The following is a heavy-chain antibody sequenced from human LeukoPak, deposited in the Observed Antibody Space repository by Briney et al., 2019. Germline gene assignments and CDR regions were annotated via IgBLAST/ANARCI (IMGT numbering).Heavy chain of an antibody. Sequence: QPGGSLRLSCAASGFTFSSYAMSWVRQAPGKGLEWVSAISGSGGSTYYEDSVKGRFTISRDNSKNTLYLQMNSLRAEDTAVYYCAKGTYYYDSSGLIEAWGQGTLVTVSS. CDR2: ISGSGGST. J-gene: IGHJ4*02. D-gene: IGHD3-22*01. CDR1: GFTFSSYA. V-gene: IGHV3-23*01. CDR3: AKGTYYYDSSGLIEA.